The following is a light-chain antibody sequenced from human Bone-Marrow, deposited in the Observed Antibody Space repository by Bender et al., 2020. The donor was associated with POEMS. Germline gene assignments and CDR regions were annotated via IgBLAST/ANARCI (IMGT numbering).Light chain of an antibody. Sequence: QFVLTQPPSASGTPGQRVTISCSGSASNVGDHPVYWYQQLPGTAPKLLIYSNNRRPSGVPDRFSGSKSGNTASLTVSGLQAEDEADYYCSSYAGSNIVVFGGGTKLTVL. CDR1: ASNVGDHP. CDR2: SNN. J-gene: IGLJ2*01. CDR3: SSYAGSNIVV. V-gene: IGLV1-44*01.